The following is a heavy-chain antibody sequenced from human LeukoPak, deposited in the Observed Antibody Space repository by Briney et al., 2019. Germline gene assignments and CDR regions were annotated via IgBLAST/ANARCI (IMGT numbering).Heavy chain of an antibody. V-gene: IGHV4-39*01. CDR3: AXQLGIECFDY. D-gene: IGHD7-27*01. CDR2: IYYSGST. Sequence: PSETLSLTCTVSGXXISXTSYYWGXXRXPXGKGLEWIGSIYYSGSTYYNPSLKSRVTISVDTSKNQFSLKLSSVTAADTAVXXCAXQLGIECFDYWGQGTLVTVSS. J-gene: IGHJ4*02. CDR1: GXXISXTSYY.